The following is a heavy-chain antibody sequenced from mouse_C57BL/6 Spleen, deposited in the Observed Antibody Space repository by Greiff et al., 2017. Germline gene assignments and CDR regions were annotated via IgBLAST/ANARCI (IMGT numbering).Heavy chain of an antibody. CDR1: GYTFTDYY. CDR3: ARGGYDYLPGWYFDV. V-gene: IGHV1-76*01. CDR2: IYPGSGNT. J-gene: IGHJ1*03. Sequence: QVQLQQSGAELVRPGASVKLSCKASGYTFTDYYINWVKQRPGQGLEWIARIYPGSGNTYYNEKFKGKATLTAEKSSSTAYMQLSSLTSEDSAVYFCARGGYDYLPGWYFDVWGTGTTVTVSS. D-gene: IGHD2-4*01.